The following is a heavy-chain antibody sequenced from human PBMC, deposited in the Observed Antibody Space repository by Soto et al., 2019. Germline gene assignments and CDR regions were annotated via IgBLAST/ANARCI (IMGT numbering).Heavy chain of an antibody. CDR3: ARGKLSDYVWGSYRYHFDY. J-gene: IGHJ4*02. Sequence: SETLSLTCTVSGASMNSYHWSWIRQPAGKGLEWIGHIHSSGSTNYNPSLKSRVTISVDTSKNQFSLKLSSVTAADTAVYYCARGKLSDYVWGSYRYHFDYWGQGTVVTVSS. V-gene: IGHV4-4*07. CDR2: IHSSGST. CDR1: GASMNSYH. D-gene: IGHD3-16*02.